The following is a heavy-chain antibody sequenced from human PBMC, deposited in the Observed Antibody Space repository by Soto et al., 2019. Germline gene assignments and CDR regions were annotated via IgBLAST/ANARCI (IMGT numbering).Heavy chain of an antibody. Sequence: QVQLVQSGAEVKKPGASVKVSCKASGYTFTSYGISWVRQAPGQGLEWMGWISAYNGNTNYAQKLQGRVTMTTDTSASTAYMEVGSLRSDDTPVYYCARELVLGAQYSSSARHFDYWGQGTLVTVSS. CDR2: ISAYNGNT. J-gene: IGHJ4*02. V-gene: IGHV1-18*04. D-gene: IGHD6-6*01. CDR3: ARELVLGAQYSSSARHFDY. CDR1: GYTFTSYG.